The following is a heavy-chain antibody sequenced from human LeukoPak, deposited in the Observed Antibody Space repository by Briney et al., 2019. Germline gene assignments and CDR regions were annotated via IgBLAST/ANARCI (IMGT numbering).Heavy chain of an antibody. Sequence: RGSLRLSCAASGFTFSSYGMHWVRQAPGKGLEWVAVISYDGSNKYYADSVKGRFTISRDNSKNTLYLQMNSLRAEDTAVYYCAKDAKYSSSWSPHYYYGMDVWGQGTTVTVSS. V-gene: IGHV3-30*18. CDR3: AKDAKYSSSWSPHYYYGMDV. J-gene: IGHJ6*02. D-gene: IGHD6-13*01. CDR1: GFTFSSYG. CDR2: ISYDGSNK.